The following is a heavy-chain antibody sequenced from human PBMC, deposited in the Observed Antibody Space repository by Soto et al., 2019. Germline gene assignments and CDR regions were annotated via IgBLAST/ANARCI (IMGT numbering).Heavy chain of an antibody. D-gene: IGHD3-22*01. V-gene: IGHV4-59*01. CDR2: IYDRGST. Sequence: SETLSLTCTVSGGSINNYFWTWIRQPPGKGLEWIGYIYDRGSTNYNPSLKSRVTISVDTSKNQFSLKLSSVTAADTAVYYCASGGYYDSSGSNSLRPFDCWRQGSLVPVSS. CDR3: ASGGYYDSSGSNSLRPFDC. CDR1: GGSINNYF. J-gene: IGHJ4*02.